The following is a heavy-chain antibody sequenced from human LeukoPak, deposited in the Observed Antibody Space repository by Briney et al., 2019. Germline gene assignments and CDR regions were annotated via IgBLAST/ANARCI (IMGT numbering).Heavy chain of an antibody. J-gene: IGHJ4*02. CDR1: GFSFSSYA. V-gene: IGHV3-23*01. D-gene: IGHD6-19*01. CDR2: ISGSGDNT. CDR3: AKRSGYTTGWFFDF. Sequence: GGSLRLSCAASGFSFSSYAMSWVRQAPGKGLEWVSSISGSGDNTYYAESVKGRFTISRDNSKNTLFLQMNSLRAEDTAVFYCAKRSGYTTGWFFDFWGQGSLVTVSS.